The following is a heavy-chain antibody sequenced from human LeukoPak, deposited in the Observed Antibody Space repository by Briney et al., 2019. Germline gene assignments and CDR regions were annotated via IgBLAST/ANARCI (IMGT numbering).Heavy chain of an antibody. V-gene: IGHV4-39*01. Sequence: PSETLSLTCIVSGGSLSTNTYYWGWIRLPPGKGLEWIGEIHHRGTTYYNPSLRSPVTISVDTSKHQFSLKLSSVTAADTAVYYCARQPLECFPSCYPYWFDPWGQGTLVTVSS. CDR1: GGSLSTNTYY. CDR2: IHHRGTT. D-gene: IGHD2-2*01. CDR3: ARQPLECFPSCYPYWFDP. J-gene: IGHJ5*02.